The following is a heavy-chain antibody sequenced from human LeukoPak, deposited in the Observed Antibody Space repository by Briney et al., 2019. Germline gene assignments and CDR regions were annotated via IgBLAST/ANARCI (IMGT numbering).Heavy chain of an antibody. V-gene: IGHV3-21*01. CDR3: ARDSIAAAGPGNAFDI. Sequence: GGSLRLSCAASGFTFSSYSMNWVRQAPGKGLEWVSSISSSSSYIYYADSVKGRFTISRDNAKNSLYLQMNSLRAEDTAVYYCARDSIAAAGPGNAFDIWGQGTMVTVSS. J-gene: IGHJ3*02. D-gene: IGHD6-13*01. CDR2: ISSSSSYI. CDR1: GFTFSSYS.